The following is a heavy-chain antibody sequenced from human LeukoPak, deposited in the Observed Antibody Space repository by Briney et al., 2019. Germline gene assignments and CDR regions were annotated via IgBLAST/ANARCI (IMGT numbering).Heavy chain of an antibody. V-gene: IGHV3-48*04. CDR3: ARDSGYSSIPPNWFDP. J-gene: IGHJ5*02. D-gene: IGHD6-13*01. Sequence: PGGSLRLSCAASGFTFSSYSMNWVRQAPGKGLEWVSYISSSSSTIYYADSVKGRFTISRDNAKNSLYLQMNSLRAEDTAVYYCARDSGYSSIPPNWFDPWGQGTLVTVSS. CDR2: ISSSSSTI. CDR1: GFTFSSYS.